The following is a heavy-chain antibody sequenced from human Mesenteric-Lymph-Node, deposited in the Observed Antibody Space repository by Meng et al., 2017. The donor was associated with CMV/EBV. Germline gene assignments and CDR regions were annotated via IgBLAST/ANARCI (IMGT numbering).Heavy chain of an antibody. Sequence: GGSLRLSCAGSGFIFTTAWMTWVRQTPGKGLEWIGRFKSVSDGGTTDYAAPVKDRFTILRDDARNTVFLQMNNLKTEDTAVYYCVAGTGTSDFDYWGLGTLVTVSS. D-gene: IGHD1-1*01. CDR1: GFIFTTAW. V-gene: IGHV3-15*01. CDR3: VAGTGTSDFDY. CDR2: FKSVSDGGTT. J-gene: IGHJ4*02.